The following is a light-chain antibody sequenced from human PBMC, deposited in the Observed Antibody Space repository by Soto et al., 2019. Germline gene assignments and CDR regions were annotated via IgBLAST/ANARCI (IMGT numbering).Light chain of an antibody. CDR1: QSINKW. CDR3: QHYSGDRAT. Sequence: DSLLTQSPSPLSASVGARVTISCRASQSINKWWAWYQYKTGKAPNLLLYEVSTLHSGVPSRFSGSGSGPEFTLTVSSLRANGFAAYYCQHYSGDRATFGLGTQVEI. V-gene: IGKV1-5*03. CDR2: EVS. J-gene: IGKJ1*01.